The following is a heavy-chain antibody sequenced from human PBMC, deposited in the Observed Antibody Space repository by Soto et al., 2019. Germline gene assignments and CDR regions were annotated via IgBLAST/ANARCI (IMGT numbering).Heavy chain of an antibody. CDR1: GGTFSSYA. D-gene: IGHD6-19*01. CDR3: ARGAWGYSSGWYTLSVIRPYYYFDY. Sequence: QVQLVQSGAEVKKPGSSVKVSCKASGGTFSSYAISWVRQAPGQGLEWMGGIIPIFGTANYAQKFQGRVTITADESTSTAYMELSSLRSEDTAVYYCARGAWGYSSGWYTLSVIRPYYYFDYWGQGTLVTVSS. J-gene: IGHJ4*02. CDR2: IIPIFGTA. V-gene: IGHV1-69*01.